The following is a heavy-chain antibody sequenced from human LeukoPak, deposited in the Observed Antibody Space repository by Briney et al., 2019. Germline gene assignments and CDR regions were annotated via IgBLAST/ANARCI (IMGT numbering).Heavy chain of an antibody. J-gene: IGHJ6*03. CDR2: ISGSGGST. Sequence: GGSLRLSCAASGFTFSSYAMSWVRQAPGKGLEWVSAISGSGGSTYYADSVKGRFTISRDNSKNTLYLQMNSLRAEDTAVYYCAKEGIAAAGTSSDYYFYYYVDVWGKGTTVTVSS. CDR1: GFTFSSYA. V-gene: IGHV3-23*01. D-gene: IGHD6-13*01. CDR3: AKEGIAAAGTSSDYYFYYYVDV.